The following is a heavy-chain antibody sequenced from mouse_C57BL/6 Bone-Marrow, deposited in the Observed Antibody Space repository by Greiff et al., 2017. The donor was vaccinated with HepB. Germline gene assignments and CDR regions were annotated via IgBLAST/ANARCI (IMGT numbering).Heavy chain of an antibody. CDR2: IYPSDSET. D-gene: IGHD2-13*01. Sequence: QVQLQQPGAELVRPGSSVKLSCKASGYTFTSYWMDWVKQRPGQGLEWIGNIYPSDSETPYNQKFKDKATLTVDKSSSTAYMQLSSLTSEDSAVYYCARQGDYRYFDYWGQGTTLTVSS. V-gene: IGHV1-61*01. CDR3: ARQGDYRYFDY. CDR1: GYTFTSYW. J-gene: IGHJ2*01.